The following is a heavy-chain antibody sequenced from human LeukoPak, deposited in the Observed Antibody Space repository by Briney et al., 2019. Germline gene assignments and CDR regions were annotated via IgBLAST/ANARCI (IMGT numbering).Heavy chain of an antibody. CDR2: IYPGDSDT. CDR3: ARQRIAATGGFDTFHI. V-gene: IGHV5-51*01. D-gene: IGHD6-13*01. Sequence: GESLKISCKGSGYSFTNYWIGWVRQMPGKGLEWMGIIYPGDSDTRYSPSFQGQVTISADKSISTAYLQWSTLKAPDTAMYYCARQRIAATGGFDTFHIWGQGTMVTVSS. J-gene: IGHJ3*02. CDR1: GYSFTNYW.